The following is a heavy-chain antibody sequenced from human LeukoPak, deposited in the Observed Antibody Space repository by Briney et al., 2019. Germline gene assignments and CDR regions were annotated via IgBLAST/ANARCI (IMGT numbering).Heavy chain of an antibody. J-gene: IGHJ6*02. CDR1: GITFSDYY. CDR3: AKAFYYYGMDV. Sequence: KTGGSLRLSCAASGITFSDYYMSWIRQAPGKGLEWISYISSSGNTIYYADSVKGRFTISRDNSKNTLYLQMNSLRAEDTAVYYCAKAFYYYGMDVWGQGTTVTVSS. CDR2: ISSSGNTI. V-gene: IGHV3-11*04.